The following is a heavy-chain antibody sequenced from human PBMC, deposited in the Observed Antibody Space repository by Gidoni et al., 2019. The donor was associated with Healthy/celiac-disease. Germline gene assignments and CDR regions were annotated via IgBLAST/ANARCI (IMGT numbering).Heavy chain of an antibody. D-gene: IGHD2-15*01. J-gene: IGHJ4*02. CDR2: IYPVDSDT. CDR3: ACHGNSYSLAY. CDR1: GYSFTNYW. Sequence: EVQLVQSGAEANTPGESLKTPRTGSGYSFTNYWIGWVRQMPGRGLEWMGIIYPVDSDTRYSPSFQGQVTSSADKSSSAGYLQWSSLKASDTAMYYCACHGNSYSLAYWGQGTPVTVSS. V-gene: IGHV5-51*01.